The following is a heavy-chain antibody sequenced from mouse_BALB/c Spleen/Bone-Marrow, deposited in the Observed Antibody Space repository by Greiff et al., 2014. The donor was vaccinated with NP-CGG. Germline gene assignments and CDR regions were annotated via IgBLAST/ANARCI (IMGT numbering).Heavy chain of an antibody. Sequence: DVKLVESGGGLVQPGGSLKLSCATSGFTFSDYYMYWVRQTPEKRLEWVAYITKGGGSTYYPDIVKGRFTISRDNAMNTLYLQMSRLKSEDTAMYYCARQLAYAMDYWGQGTSVTVSS. CDR2: ITKGGGST. D-gene: IGHD4-1*01. CDR1: GFTFSDYY. V-gene: IGHV5-12*02. CDR3: ARQLAYAMDY. J-gene: IGHJ4*01.